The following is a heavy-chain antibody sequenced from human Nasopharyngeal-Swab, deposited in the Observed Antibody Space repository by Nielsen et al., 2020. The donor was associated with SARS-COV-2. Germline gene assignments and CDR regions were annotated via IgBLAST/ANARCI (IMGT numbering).Heavy chain of an antibody. CDR2: ISWNSGSI. CDR1: GFIFDDYA. D-gene: IGHD3-3*01. J-gene: IGHJ4*02. CDR3: AKDIGAGIDY. V-gene: IGHV3-9*01. Sequence: SCAASGFIFDDYAMPWVRQAPGKGLEWVSGISWNSGSIGYADSVKGRFTISRDNAKNSLYLQMNSLRAEDTALYYCAKDIGAGIDYWGQGTLVTVSS.